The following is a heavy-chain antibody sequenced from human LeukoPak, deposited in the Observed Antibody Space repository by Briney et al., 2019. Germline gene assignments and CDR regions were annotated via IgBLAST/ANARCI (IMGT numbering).Heavy chain of an antibody. CDR2: IYDTGST. D-gene: IGHD4-17*01. Sequence: PSETLSLTCTVSGGSISSFYWTWIRQPPGKGLEWIGYIYDTGSTNYNPSLKSRVTISIDTSKNQFSLKLSSVTAADTAVYYCAREDLRYFDYWGQGTQVTVSS. V-gene: IGHV4-59*01. CDR1: GGSISSFY. J-gene: IGHJ4*02. CDR3: AREDLRYFDY.